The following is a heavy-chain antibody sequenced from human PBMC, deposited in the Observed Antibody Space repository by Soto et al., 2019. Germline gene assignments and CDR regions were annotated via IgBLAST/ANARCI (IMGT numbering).Heavy chain of an antibody. CDR3: ATVRSRWIIYY. CDR2: IYYSGTT. J-gene: IGHJ4*02. Sequence: SETLSLTCIVSGGSISSDDHYWSWIRQPPGKGLEWIGYIYYSGTTHSNPSPKSRLFISLDTSKNQFSLQLTSVTAADTAVYYCATVRSRWIIYYWGQGSLVTVSS. CDR1: GGSISSDDHY. D-gene: IGHD6-13*01. V-gene: IGHV4-30-4*01.